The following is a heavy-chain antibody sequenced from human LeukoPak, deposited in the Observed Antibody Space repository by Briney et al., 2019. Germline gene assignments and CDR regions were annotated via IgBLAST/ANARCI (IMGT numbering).Heavy chain of an antibody. J-gene: IGHJ4*02. CDR2: IIPIFGTA. V-gene: IGHV1-69*05. CDR3: ASEEVDYYDSSGSFDY. Sequence: SVKVSCKASGGTFSSYAISWVRQAPGQGLEWMGRIIPIFGTANYAQKFQGRVTITTDESTSTAYMELSSLRSEDTAVYYCASEEVDYYDSSGSFDYWGQGTLVTVSS. D-gene: IGHD3-22*01. CDR1: GGTFSSYA.